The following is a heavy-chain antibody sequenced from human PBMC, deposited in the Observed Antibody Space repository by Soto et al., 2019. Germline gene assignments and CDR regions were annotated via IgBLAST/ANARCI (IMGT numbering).Heavy chain of an antibody. V-gene: IGHV1-8*01. CDR3: ARGGGNVRYSSRGRAFDI. J-gene: IGHJ3*02. CDR1: GYTFTSYD. Sequence: QVQRVQSGAEVKKPGASVKVSCKASGYTFTSYDINWVRQATGQGLEWMGWMNPNSGNTGYAQKFQGRVTMTRNTSISTAYMELSSLRSEDTAVYYCARGGGNVRYSSRGRAFDIWGQGTMVTVSS. CDR2: MNPNSGNT. D-gene: IGHD6-13*01.